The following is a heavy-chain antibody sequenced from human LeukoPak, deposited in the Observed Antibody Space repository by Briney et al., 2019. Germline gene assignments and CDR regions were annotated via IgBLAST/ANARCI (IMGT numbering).Heavy chain of an antibody. CDR2: ISSSSSYI. D-gene: IGHD4/OR15-4a*01. Sequence: AGSLRLSCAASGFTFSNYALSWVRQAPGKGLEWVSSISSSSSYIYYADSVKGRFTISRDNAKNSLYLQMNSLRAEDTAVYYCARDGAKGYWGQGTLVTVSS. J-gene: IGHJ4*02. CDR1: GFTFSNYA. CDR3: ARDGAKGY. V-gene: IGHV3-21*01.